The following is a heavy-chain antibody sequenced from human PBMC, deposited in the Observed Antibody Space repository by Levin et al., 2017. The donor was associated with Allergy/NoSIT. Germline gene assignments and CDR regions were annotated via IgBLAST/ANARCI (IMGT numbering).Heavy chain of an antibody. D-gene: IGHD6-13*01. CDR3: AALRGDSSSWYMAFDI. Sequence: ASVKVSCKASGFTFTSSAVQWVRQARGQRLEWIGWIVVGSGNTNYAQKFQERVTITRDMSTSTAYMELSSLRSEDTAVYYCAALRGDSSSWYMAFDIWGQGTMVTVSS. CDR2: IVVGSGNT. J-gene: IGHJ3*02. CDR1: GFTFTSSA. V-gene: IGHV1-58*01.